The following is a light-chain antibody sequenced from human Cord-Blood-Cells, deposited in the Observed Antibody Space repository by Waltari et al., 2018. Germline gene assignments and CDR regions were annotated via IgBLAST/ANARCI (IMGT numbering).Light chain of an antibody. V-gene: IGKV1-5*03. CDR2: KAS. Sequence: IQMPQSPSTLPASVGDRVTITCRASQSISSWLAWYQQKPGKAPKLLIYKASSLESGVPSRFSGSGSGTEFTLTISSLQPDDFATYYCQQYNSYSPYTFGQGTKLEIK. CDR3: QQYNSYSPYT. J-gene: IGKJ2*01. CDR1: QSISSW.